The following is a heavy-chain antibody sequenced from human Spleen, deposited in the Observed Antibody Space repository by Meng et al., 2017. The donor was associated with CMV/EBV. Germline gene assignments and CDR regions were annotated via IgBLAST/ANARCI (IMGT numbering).Heavy chain of an antibody. Sequence: ASVKVSCKAFGYTFTGYYVHWVRQATGQGLEWMGWMNPNSGNTGYAQKFQGRVTITRNTSISTAYMELSSLRSEDTAAYYCAREDGDYGGTQGAFDIWGQGTTVTVSS. CDR2: MNPNSGNT. CDR3: AREDGDYGGTQGAFDI. D-gene: IGHD4/OR15-4a*01. CDR1: GYTFTGYY. J-gene: IGHJ3*02. V-gene: IGHV1-8*03.